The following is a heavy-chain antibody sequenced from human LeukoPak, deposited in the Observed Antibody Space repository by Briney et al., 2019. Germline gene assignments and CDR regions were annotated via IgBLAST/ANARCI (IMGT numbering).Heavy chain of an antibody. D-gene: IGHD6-13*01. Sequence: ASVKVSCKASGGTFISYAISWVRQAPGQGLEWMGRIIPILGIANYAQKFQGRVTMTRDMSTSTVYMELSSLRSEDTAVYYCARERAALDYWGQGTLVTVSS. V-gene: IGHV1-69*04. CDR1: GGTFISYA. CDR2: IIPILGIA. CDR3: ARERAALDY. J-gene: IGHJ4*02.